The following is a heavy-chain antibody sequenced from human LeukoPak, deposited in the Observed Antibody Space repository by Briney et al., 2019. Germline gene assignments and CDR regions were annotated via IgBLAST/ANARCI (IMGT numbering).Heavy chain of an antibody. J-gene: IGHJ4*02. D-gene: IGHD6-13*01. V-gene: IGHV1-18*01. CDR3: ARDFGLAATEGGY. CDR2: ISVCSDVS. CDR1: HYIFANYG. Sequence: GAPVKVSCKPSHYIFANYGITWVRQAPGRRLEWMGWISVCSDVSNYAQSLQGRLAMTTDTSTTTAYMELRSLRSDETAVYYCARDFGLAATEGGYWGQGTLVTVSS.